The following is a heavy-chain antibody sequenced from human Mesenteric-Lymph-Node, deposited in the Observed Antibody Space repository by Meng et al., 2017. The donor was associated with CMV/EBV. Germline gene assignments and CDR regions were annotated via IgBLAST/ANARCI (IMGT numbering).Heavy chain of an antibody. V-gene: IGHV4-30-4*08. CDR3: AREGAGSWFGAATFDY. Sequence: KLAQARAAPFTSLHDSCTSVNNYMIYIRRQPGEGLDWIGYIYNRESTDYNPSLKSRVTISVDTSKNQFSLKLRSVTAADTAVDYRAREGAGSWFGAATFDYWGQGTLVTVSS. CDR2: IYNREST. D-gene: IGHD3-10*01. CDR1: HDSCTSVNNY. J-gene: IGHJ4*02.